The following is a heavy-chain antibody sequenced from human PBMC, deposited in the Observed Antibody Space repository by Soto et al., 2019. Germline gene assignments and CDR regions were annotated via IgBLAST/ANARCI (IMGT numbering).Heavy chain of an antibody. D-gene: IGHD2-21*01. Sequence: GGSLRLSCVASGFTFSRFSMNWFRQAPGKGLEWLSYISTTGNTIFYADSVKGRFTISRDNANNSLSLQMNSLRDEDTAVYYCARGNFEVVVSSSRWFDPWGQGTLVTVSS. V-gene: IGHV3-48*02. CDR3: ARGNFEVVVSSSRWFDP. CDR1: GFTFSRFS. J-gene: IGHJ5*02. CDR2: ISTTGNTI.